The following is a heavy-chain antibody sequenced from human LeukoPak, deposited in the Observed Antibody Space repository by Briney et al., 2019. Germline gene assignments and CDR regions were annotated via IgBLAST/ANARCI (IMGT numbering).Heavy chain of an antibody. J-gene: IGHJ5*02. CDR1: GFTFSSYA. CDR3: ALHINGDYESRFDP. CDR2: ISGSGGST. Sequence: PGGSLRLSCAASGFTFSSYAMSWVRQAPGKGLEWVSAISGSGGSTYYADSVKGRFTISRDNSKNTLNLQMNSLRAEDTAIYYCALHINGDYESRFDPWGQGTLVTVSS. V-gene: IGHV3-23*01. D-gene: IGHD4-17*01.